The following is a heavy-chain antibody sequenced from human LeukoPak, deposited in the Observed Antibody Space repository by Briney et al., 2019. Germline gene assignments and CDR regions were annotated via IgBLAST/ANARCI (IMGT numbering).Heavy chain of an antibody. Sequence: PGGSLRLSCAASGFTFSSNYMSWVRQAPGKGLEWVSVIYSGGSTYYADSVKGRFTISRDNSKNTLYLQMNSLRAEDTAVYYCARDSPGVTKGGFDYWGQGTLVTVSS. J-gene: IGHJ4*02. D-gene: IGHD4-17*01. CDR1: GFTFSSNY. V-gene: IGHV3-53*01. CDR3: ARDSPGVTKGGFDY. CDR2: IYSGGST.